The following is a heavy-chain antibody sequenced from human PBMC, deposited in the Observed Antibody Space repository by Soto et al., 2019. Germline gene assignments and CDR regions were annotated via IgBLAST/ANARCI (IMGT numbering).Heavy chain of an antibody. CDR3: ARARGRFLRSHGMDV. Sequence: QLQLQESGSGLVKPSQTLSLTCAVSGGSISSGGYSWSWIRQPPGKGLEWIGYIYHSGSTYYNPSLKRRVTISIDRSKNQFSLKLTSVTAADTAVYYCARARGRFLRSHGMDVWGQGTTVTVSS. CDR1: GGSISSGGYS. CDR2: IYHSGST. V-gene: IGHV4-30-2*01. J-gene: IGHJ6*02. D-gene: IGHD3-3*01.